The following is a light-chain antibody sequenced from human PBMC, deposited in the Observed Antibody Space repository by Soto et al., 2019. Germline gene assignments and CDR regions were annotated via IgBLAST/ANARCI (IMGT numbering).Light chain of an antibody. CDR3: QQYNNWPPIT. J-gene: IGKJ5*01. CDR1: QSVSSN. CDR2: GAS. V-gene: IGKV3-15*01. Sequence: EIVMTQSPATLSVSPGERATLSCRASQSVSSNLAWYQQKPGQAPRLLIYGASTRATGIPARFSGSGSGTDVSLTIISLQSADFAVYYYQQYNNWPPITFGQGTRLEIK.